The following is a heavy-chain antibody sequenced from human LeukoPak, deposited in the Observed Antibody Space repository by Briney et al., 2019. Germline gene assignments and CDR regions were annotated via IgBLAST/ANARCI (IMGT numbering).Heavy chain of an antibody. CDR3: ASLHPGAHIVVVPAAIHDAFDI. J-gene: IGHJ3*02. CDR1: GFTVSSNY. CDR2: IRYDGSNK. D-gene: IGHD2-2*01. Sequence: GGSLRLSCAASGFTVSSNYMGWVRQAPGKGLEWVAFIRYDGSNKYYADSVKGRFTISRDNSKNTLYLQMNSLRAEDTAVYYCASLHPGAHIVVVPAAIHDAFDIWGQGTMVTVSS. V-gene: IGHV3-30*02.